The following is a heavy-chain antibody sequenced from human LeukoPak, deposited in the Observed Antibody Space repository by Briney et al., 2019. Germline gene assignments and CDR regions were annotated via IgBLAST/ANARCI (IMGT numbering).Heavy chain of an antibody. D-gene: IGHD3-3*01. CDR3: ASGYDFWSGYSRNDAFDI. CDR1: GFTFSSYG. J-gene: IGHJ3*02. CDR2: IRYDGSNK. Sequence: GGSLRLSCAASGFTFSSYGMHWVRQAPGKGLEWVAFIRYDGSNKYYADSVKGRFTLSRDNAKNTLYLQMNSLRAEDTAVYYCASGYDFWSGYSRNDAFDIWGQGTMVTVSS. V-gene: IGHV3-30*02.